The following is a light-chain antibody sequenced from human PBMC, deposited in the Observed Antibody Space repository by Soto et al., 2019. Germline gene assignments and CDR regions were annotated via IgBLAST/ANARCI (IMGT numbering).Light chain of an antibody. J-gene: IGLJ2*01. V-gene: IGLV2-11*01. Sequence: QSALTQPRSVSGSPGQSVTISCTGTSSDVGGYNYVSWYQQHPGKAPKLMIYDVSKRPSGVPDRFSGSKSGNTASLTISGLQPEEEADYYCCSYAGSYTLVFGGGTKLTV. CDR1: SSDVGGYNY. CDR3: CSYAGSYTLV. CDR2: DVS.